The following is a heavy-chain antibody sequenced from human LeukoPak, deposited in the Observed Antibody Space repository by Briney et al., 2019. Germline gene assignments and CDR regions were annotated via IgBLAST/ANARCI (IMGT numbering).Heavy chain of an antibody. CDR1: GGSISSGDYY. V-gene: IGHV4-30-4*01. Sequence: KTSETLSLTCTVSGGSISSGDYYWSWIRQPPGKGLEWIGYIYYSGSTYYNPSLKSRVTISVDTSKNQFSLKLSSVTAADTAVYYCARGLYYDILTGYYTYYFDYWGQGTPVTVSS. D-gene: IGHD3-9*01. J-gene: IGHJ4*02. CDR3: ARGLYYDILTGYYTYYFDY. CDR2: IYYSGST.